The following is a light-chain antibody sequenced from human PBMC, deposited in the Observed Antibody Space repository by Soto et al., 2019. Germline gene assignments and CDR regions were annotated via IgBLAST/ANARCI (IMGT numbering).Light chain of an antibody. CDR1: QSISSW. V-gene: IGKV1-5*01. Sequence: DIQMTQSPSTLSASVGDRVTITCRASQSISSWLAWYQQKPGKAPKLLIYDASSLESGVPSRFSGSASGTESTLTISSLKPDDFATYYCQQYNSYWTFGQGTKVDIK. J-gene: IGKJ1*01. CDR2: DAS. CDR3: QQYNSYWT.